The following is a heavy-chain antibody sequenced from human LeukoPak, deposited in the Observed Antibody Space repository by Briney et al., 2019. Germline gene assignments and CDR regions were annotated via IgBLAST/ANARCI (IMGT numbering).Heavy chain of an antibody. CDR2: INPNSGGT. V-gene: IGHV1-2*02. D-gene: IGHD5-12*01. CDR1: GYTFTGHY. Sequence: ASVKVSCKASGYTFTGHYMHWVRQAPGQGLEWMGWINPNSGGTNYAQKFQGRVTMTRDTSISTAYMELSRLRSDDTAVYYCAREMLIVATDLGYWGQGTLVTVSS. CDR3: AREMLIVATDLGY. J-gene: IGHJ4*02.